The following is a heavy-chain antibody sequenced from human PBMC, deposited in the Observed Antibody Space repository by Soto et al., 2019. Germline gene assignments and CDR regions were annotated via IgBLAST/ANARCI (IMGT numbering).Heavy chain of an antibody. CDR1: GFTFNNYG. CDR2: IWYDGSNK. D-gene: IGHD3-10*01. Sequence: QVQLVESGGGVVQPGRSLRLSCAASGFTFNNYGMHWVRQAPGKALEWVAIIWYDGSNKYYADSVKGRFTISRDNSKNTLYLQMNSLRAEDTAVYYCAGSGSYRWFDYWGQGTLVTVSS. V-gene: IGHV3-33*01. J-gene: IGHJ4*02. CDR3: AGSGSYRWFDY.